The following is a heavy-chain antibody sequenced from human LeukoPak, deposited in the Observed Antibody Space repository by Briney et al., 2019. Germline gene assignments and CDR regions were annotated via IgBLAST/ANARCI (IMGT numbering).Heavy chain of an antibody. J-gene: IGHJ6*03. Sequence: SETLSLTCTVSGGSFSSYYWSWIRQPPGKGLEWIGYIYYSGSTNYNPSLKSRVTISVDTSKNQFSLKLSSVTAADTAVYYCARDSGFSPAGYYYYYMDVWGKGTTVTVSS. CDR1: GGSFSSYY. V-gene: IGHV4-59*12. CDR3: ARDSGFSPAGYYYYYMDV. D-gene: IGHD3-3*02. CDR2: IYYSGST.